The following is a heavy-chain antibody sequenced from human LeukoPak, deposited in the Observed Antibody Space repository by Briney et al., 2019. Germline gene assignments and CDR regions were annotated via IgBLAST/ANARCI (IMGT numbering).Heavy chain of an antibody. CDR1: GFTVSSNY. CDR3: ARHGVAGSFDF. J-gene: IGHJ4*02. CDR2: IYSGGST. V-gene: IGHV3-53*01. D-gene: IGHD6-19*01. Sequence: GGSLRLSCAASGFTVSSNYMSWVRQAPGKGLEWVSVIYSGGSTYYADSVKGRFTLSRDNSKNTLYLQMNSLRAEDTAVYYCARHGVAGSFDFWGQGTLVTVSS.